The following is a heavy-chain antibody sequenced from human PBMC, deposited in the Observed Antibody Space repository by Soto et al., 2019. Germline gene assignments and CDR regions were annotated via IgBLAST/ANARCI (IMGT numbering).Heavy chain of an antibody. CDR2: ISYDGSNK. CDR3: AREGGYSGYDLRDYYYGMDV. V-gene: IGHV3-30-3*01. D-gene: IGHD5-12*01. J-gene: IGHJ6*02. Sequence: GGSLRLSCAASGFTFSSYAMHWVRQAPGKGLEWVAVISYDGSNKYYADSVKGRFTISRDNSKNTLYLQMNSLRAEDTAVYYCAREGGYSGYDLRDYYYGMDVWGQGTTVTVSS. CDR1: GFTFSSYA.